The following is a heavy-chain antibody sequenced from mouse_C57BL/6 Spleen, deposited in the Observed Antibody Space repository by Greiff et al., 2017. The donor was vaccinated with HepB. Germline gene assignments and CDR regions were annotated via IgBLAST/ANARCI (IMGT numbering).Heavy chain of an antibody. CDR3: AWGLNWDGLFAY. CDR2: INPSTGGT. Sequence: EVQLQQSGPELVKPGASVKISCKASGYSFTGYYMNWVKQSPEKSLEWIGEINPSTGGTTYNQKFKAKATLTVDKSSSTAYMQLKSLTSEDSAVYYCAWGLNWDGLFAYWGQGTLVTVSA. V-gene: IGHV1-42*01. J-gene: IGHJ3*01. D-gene: IGHD4-1*01. CDR1: GYSFTGYY.